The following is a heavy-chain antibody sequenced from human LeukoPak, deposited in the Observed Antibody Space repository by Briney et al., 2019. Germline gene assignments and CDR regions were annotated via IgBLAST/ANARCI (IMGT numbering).Heavy chain of an antibody. Sequence: GGSLRLSCAASGFTFSSYSMNWVRQAPGEGLEWVSYISSSSSTIYYADSVKGRFTISRDNAKNSLYLQMNSLRAEDTAVYYCAREEVGDDSSGYYNWFDPWGQGTLVTVSS. CDR2: ISSSSSTI. CDR3: AREEVGDDSSGYYNWFDP. CDR1: GFTFSSYS. D-gene: IGHD3-22*01. V-gene: IGHV3-48*04. J-gene: IGHJ5*02.